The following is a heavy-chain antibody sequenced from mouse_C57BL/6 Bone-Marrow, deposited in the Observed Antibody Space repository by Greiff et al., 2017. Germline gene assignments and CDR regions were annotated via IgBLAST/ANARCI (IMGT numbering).Heavy chain of an antibody. D-gene: IGHD1-1*01. CDR2: IDPEDGET. J-gene: IGHJ3*01. CDR1: GFNIKDYY. CDR3: ALYGSSYEACFAY. Sequence: EVQLQQSGAELVKPGASVKLSCTASGFNIKDYYMHWVKQRTEQGLEWIGRIDPEDGETKYDPKFQGKATITADTSSNTAYLQLSRLTSEDTAVYYCALYGSSYEACFAYWGQGTLVTVSA. V-gene: IGHV14-2*01.